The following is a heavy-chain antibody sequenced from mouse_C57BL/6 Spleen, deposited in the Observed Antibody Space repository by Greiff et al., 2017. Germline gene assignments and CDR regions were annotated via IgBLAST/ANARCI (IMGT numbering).Heavy chain of an antibody. J-gene: IGHJ3*01. CDR3: ARGGALYYYGSSWFAY. Sequence: EVQLQQSGPELVKPGASVKMSCKASGYTFTDYNMHWVKQSHGKSLEWIGYINPNNGGTSYNQKFKGKATLTVNKSSSTAYMELRSLTSEDSAVYYCARGGALYYYGSSWFAYWDQGTLVTVSA. CDR2: INPNNGGT. CDR1: GYTFTDYN. D-gene: IGHD1-1*01. V-gene: IGHV1-22*01.